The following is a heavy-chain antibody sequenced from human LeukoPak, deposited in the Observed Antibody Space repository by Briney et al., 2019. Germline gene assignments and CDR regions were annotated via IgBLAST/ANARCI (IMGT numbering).Heavy chain of an antibody. D-gene: IGHD3-3*02. Sequence: SETLSLTCAVYGVSFSGYYWSWIRQPPGKGLEWIGEINHSGSTNYNPSLKSRVTISVDTSKNQFSLKLSSVTAADTAVYYCARGSPPFFIDYWGQGTLVTVSS. J-gene: IGHJ4*02. CDR3: ARGSPPFFIDY. CDR1: GVSFSGYY. V-gene: IGHV4-34*01. CDR2: INHSGST.